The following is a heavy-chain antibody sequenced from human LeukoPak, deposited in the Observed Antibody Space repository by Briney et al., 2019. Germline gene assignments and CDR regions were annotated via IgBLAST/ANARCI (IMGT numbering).Heavy chain of an antibody. CDR1: GFTFSSYS. Sequence: GGSLRLSCAASGFTFSSYSMNWLRQAPGKGLEWVSSISTSNSYIYYADSVKGRFTISRDNAKNSLYLQMNSLRAEDTAVYYCARGNNDFWSGYPYAFDIWGQGTMVTVSS. V-gene: IGHV3-21*01. CDR2: ISTSNSYI. D-gene: IGHD3-3*01. J-gene: IGHJ3*02. CDR3: ARGNNDFWSGYPYAFDI.